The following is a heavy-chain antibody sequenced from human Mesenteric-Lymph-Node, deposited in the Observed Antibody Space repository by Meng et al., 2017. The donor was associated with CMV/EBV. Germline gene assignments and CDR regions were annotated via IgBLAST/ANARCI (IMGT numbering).Heavy chain of an antibody. Sequence: GFTFSSDGMHWVRQAPGKGLEWVAVIWYDGSNKYYADSVKGRFTISRDNSKNTLYLQMNSLRAEDTAVYYCARAPWDYDILTGGFDYWGQGTLVTVSS. CDR1: GFTFSSDG. CDR3: ARAPWDYDILTGGFDY. J-gene: IGHJ4*02. D-gene: IGHD3-9*01. CDR2: IWYDGSNK. V-gene: IGHV3-33*01.